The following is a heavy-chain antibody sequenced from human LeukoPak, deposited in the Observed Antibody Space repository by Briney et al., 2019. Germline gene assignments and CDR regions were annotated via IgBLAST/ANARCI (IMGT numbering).Heavy chain of an antibody. D-gene: IGHD6-6*01. CDR2: IYYSGST. CDR1: GGSISSYY. V-gene: IGHV4-59*01. CDR3: ARDSSSLVDYYYYGMDV. Sequence: TSETLSLTCTVSGGSISSYYWSWIRQPPGKGLEWIGYIYYSGSTNYNPSLKSRVTISVDTSKNQFPLKLSSVTAADTAVYYCARDSSSLVDYYYYGMDVWGQGTTVTVSS. J-gene: IGHJ6*02.